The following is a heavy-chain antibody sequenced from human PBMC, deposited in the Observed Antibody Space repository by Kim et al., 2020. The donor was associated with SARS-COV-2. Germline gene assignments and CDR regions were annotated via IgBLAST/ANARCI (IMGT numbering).Heavy chain of an antibody. Sequence: GGSLRLSCAASGFTFDDYAMHWVRQAPGKGLEWVSLISGDGGSTYYADSVKGRFTISRDNSKNSLYLQMNSLRTEDTALYYCAKDIGGEGSYGYFDYWGQGTLVTVSS. D-gene: IGHD3-16*01. V-gene: IGHV3-43*02. J-gene: IGHJ4*02. CDR1: GFTFDDYA. CDR3: AKDIGGEGSYGYFDY. CDR2: ISGDGGST.